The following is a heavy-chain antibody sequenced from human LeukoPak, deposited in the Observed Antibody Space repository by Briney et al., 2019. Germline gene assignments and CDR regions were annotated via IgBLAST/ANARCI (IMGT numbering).Heavy chain of an antibody. J-gene: IGHJ4*02. D-gene: IGHD6-19*01. Sequence: TGGSLRLSCAASGFSFSNYGMNWVRQAPGKGLEWVSGITGNGATTYYADSVKGRFTISRDNSKNTLFLQMNSLRAEDTAVYYCAKDHSSGWPYCFPYWGQGTLVTVSS. CDR3: AKDHSSGWPYCFPY. CDR2: ITGNGATT. V-gene: IGHV3-23*01. CDR1: GFSFSNYG.